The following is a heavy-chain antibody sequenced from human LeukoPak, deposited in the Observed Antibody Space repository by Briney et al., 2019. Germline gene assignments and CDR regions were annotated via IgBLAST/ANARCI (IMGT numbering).Heavy chain of an antibody. CDR3: AGANYYGMDV. CDR1: GFTFSSYG. CDR2: IKQDGSEK. Sequence: SGGSLRLSCAASGFTFSSYGMHWVRQAPGKGLEWVANIKQDGSEKYYVDSVKGRFTISRDNAKNSLYVQMNSLRAEDTAVYYCAGANYYGMDVWGQGTTVTVSS. V-gene: IGHV3-7*01. J-gene: IGHJ6*02.